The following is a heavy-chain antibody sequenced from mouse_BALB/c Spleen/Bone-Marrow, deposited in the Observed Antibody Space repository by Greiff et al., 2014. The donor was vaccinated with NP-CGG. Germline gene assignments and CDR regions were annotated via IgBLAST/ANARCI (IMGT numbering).Heavy chain of an antibody. CDR3: ARRLLYCFDY. D-gene: IGHD1-2*01. CDR2: ILPGSGNT. V-gene: IGHV1-9*01. CDR1: GYTFSSYW. Sequence: QVQLQQSGAELMKPGASVKISCKATGYTFSSYWIEWVKQRPGHGLEWIGEILPGSGNTNYNENFKGKATFTADTSSNTAYMQLSSLTSEDSAVYYCARRLLYCFDYWGQGTTLTVSS. J-gene: IGHJ2*01.